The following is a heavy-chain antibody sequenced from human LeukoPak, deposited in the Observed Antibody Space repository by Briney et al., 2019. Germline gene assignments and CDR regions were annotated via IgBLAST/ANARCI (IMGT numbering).Heavy chain of an antibody. CDR2: IYYSGST. J-gene: IGHJ4*02. CDR1: GVSISSYY. Sequence: PSETLSLTCTVSGVSISSYYWSWIRQPPGKGLEWIGYIYYSGSTNYNPSLKSRVTISVDTSKNQFSLKLSSVTAAGTAVYYCARERVEMATIIDYWGQGTLVTVSS. V-gene: IGHV4-59*01. D-gene: IGHD5-24*01. CDR3: ARERVEMATIIDY.